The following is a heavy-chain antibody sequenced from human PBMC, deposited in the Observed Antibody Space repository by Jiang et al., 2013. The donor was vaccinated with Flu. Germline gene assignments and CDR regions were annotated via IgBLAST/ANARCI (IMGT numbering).Heavy chain of an antibody. Sequence: VQLLESGGGLVKPGGSLRLSCAASGFTFSNAWMNWVRQAPGKGLEWVGRIISKRAGGTTHYAAPVKDRFTISRDDSKNTLFLRMDSLRTDDTAVYYCATEPLYGDLASYGLDDWGQGTTVIVS. J-gene: IGHJ6*02. CDR3: ATEPLYGDLASYGLDD. CDR1: GFTFSNAW. CDR2: IISKRAGGTT. D-gene: IGHD4-17*01. V-gene: IGHV3-15*07.